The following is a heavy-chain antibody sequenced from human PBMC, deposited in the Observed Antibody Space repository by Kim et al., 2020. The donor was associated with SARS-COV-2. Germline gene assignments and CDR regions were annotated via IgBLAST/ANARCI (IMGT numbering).Heavy chain of an antibody. CDR2: INPNSGGT. CDR1: GYTFTDYY. CDR3: ARDQHLGEGLGTYYYYGMDV. D-gene: IGHD3-10*01. J-gene: IGHJ6*02. V-gene: IGHV1-2*02. Sequence: ASVKVSCKASGYTFTDYYMHWVRQAPGQGLEWMGWINPNSGGTNYAQKIQGRVTMTRDTSISTAYMEVSRLGTDDTAVYYCARDQHLGEGLGTYYYYGMDVWGQGTTVTVSS.